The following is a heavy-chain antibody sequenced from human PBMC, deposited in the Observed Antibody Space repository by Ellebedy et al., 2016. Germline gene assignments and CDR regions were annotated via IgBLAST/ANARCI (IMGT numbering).Heavy chain of an antibody. D-gene: IGHD3-22*01. CDR2: IIPIFGTA. Sequence: ASVKVSCKASGGTFSSYAISWVRQAPGQGLEWMGGIIPIFGTANYAQKFQGRVTITADESTSTAYMELSSLRSEDTAAYYCARADYYDSSGYIMEGGYFDYWGQGTLVTVSS. CDR3: ARADYYDSSGYIMEGGYFDY. CDR1: GGTFSSYA. V-gene: IGHV1-69*13. J-gene: IGHJ4*02.